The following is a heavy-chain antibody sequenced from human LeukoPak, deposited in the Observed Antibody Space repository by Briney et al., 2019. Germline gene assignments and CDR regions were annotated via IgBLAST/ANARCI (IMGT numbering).Heavy chain of an antibody. CDR1: GYTFTSYD. V-gene: IGHV1-8*01. CDR3: ARGVLDILTGSPPVYYYYMDV. Sequence: EASVKVSCKASGYTFTSYDINWVRQAPGQGLEWMGWMNPNSGNTGYAQKFRGRVTMTRNTSISTAYMELSSLRSEDTAVYYCARGVLDILTGSPPVYYYYMDVWGKGTTVTISS. J-gene: IGHJ6*03. D-gene: IGHD3-9*01. CDR2: MNPNSGNT.